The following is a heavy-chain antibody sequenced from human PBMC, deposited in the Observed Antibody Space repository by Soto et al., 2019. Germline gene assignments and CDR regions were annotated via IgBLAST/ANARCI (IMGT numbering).Heavy chain of an antibody. CDR2: IYYSGST. Sequence: SETLSLTCTVSGGSISSSSYYWGWIRQPPGKGLEWIGSIYYSGSTYYNPSLKSRVTISVDTSKNQFSLKLSSVTAADTAVYYCARYGDSSYYYYYYMDVWGKGTTVTAP. V-gene: IGHV4-39*01. CDR3: ARYGDSSYYYYYYMDV. J-gene: IGHJ6*03. D-gene: IGHD4-17*01. CDR1: GGSISSSSYY.